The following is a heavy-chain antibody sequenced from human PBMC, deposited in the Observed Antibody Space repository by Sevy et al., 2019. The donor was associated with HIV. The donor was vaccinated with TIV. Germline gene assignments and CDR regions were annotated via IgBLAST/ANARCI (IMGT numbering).Heavy chain of an antibody. J-gene: IGHJ2*01. Sequence: SETLSLTCTVSGGSVSSGSYYWSWIRQPPGKGLEWIGYIYYSGSTNYNPSLKSRVTISVDTSKNQFSLKLSSVTAADTAVYYCARECYDILTGYYINWYFDLWGRDTLVTVSS. CDR1: GGSVSSGSYY. CDR3: ARECYDILTGYYINWYFDL. V-gene: IGHV4-61*01. D-gene: IGHD3-9*01. CDR2: IYYSGST.